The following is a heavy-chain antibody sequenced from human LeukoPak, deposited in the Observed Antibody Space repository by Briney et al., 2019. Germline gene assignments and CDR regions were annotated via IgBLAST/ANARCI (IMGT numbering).Heavy chain of an antibody. J-gene: IGHJ3*02. CDR1: GFTFRNYG. CDR2: ISYDGSNK. V-gene: IGHV3-30*18. D-gene: IGHD3-9*01. Sequence: GSLRLSCAASGFTFRNYGMHWVRQAPGKGLDWVAVISYDGSNKYYADSVKGRFTISRDNSKNTLYLQMNSLRAEDTAVYYCAEVRYFGPSAFDIWGQGTMVTVSS. CDR3: AEVRYFGPSAFDI.